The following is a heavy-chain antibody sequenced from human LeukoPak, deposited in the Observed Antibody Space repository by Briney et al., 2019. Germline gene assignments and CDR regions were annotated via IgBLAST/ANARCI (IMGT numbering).Heavy chain of an antibody. D-gene: IGHD4-17*01. V-gene: IGHV3-7*01. J-gene: IGHJ5*02. Sequence: PGGSLRLSCVASGFSFSDYWGSWVRQTPGKGLEWLANINQYGTEKYYADSMKGRFTISRDNAKNSLYLQMNSLRVEDSGVYYCARDPDSGDAYNWFDPWGQGTQVTVSS. CDR3: ARDPDSGDAYNWFDP. CDR2: INQYGTEK. CDR1: GFSFSDYW.